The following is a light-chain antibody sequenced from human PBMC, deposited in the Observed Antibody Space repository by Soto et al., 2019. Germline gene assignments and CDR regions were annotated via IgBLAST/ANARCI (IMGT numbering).Light chain of an antibody. V-gene: IGKV1-9*01. CDR2: AAS. J-gene: IGKJ4*01. CDR1: QDIRNY. Sequence: IQVTPYPAFRSASVGARVTITCRSSQDIRNYLAWYQQKPGKAPKVLIYAASNLRSGVPSRFSGSGSGIDFSLTISSLQPEDLATYYCKQSKTFPLTFGGGTKVDIK. CDR3: KQSKTFPLT.